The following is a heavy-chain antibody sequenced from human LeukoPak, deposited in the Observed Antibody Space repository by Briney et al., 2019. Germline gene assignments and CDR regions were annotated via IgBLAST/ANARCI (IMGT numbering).Heavy chain of an antibody. CDR1: GGSFSGYY. J-gene: IGHJ5*02. D-gene: IGHD3-3*01. Sequence: PSETLSLTCAVYGGSFSGYYWSWIRQPPGKGLEWIGEINHSGSTNYNPSLKSRVTISVDTSKNQFSLKLSSVTAADTAVYYCARALTYYDFWSSRFDHWGQGTLVTVSS. V-gene: IGHV4-34*01. CDR2: INHSGST. CDR3: ARALTYYDFWSSRFDH.